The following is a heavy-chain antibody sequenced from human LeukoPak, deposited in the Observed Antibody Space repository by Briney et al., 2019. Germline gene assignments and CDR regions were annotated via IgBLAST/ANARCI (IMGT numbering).Heavy chain of an antibody. CDR1: GYTFTSYG. CDR2: ISAYNGNT. J-gene: IGHJ2*01. Sequence: ASVKVSCKASGYTFTSYGISWVRQAPGQGLEWMGWISAYNGNTNYAQKLQGRVTMTTDTSTSTAYMELRSLRSDDTAVYYCARGASSSWYPTGLDWRPKLKWYFDLWGRGTLVTVSS. D-gene: IGHD6-13*01. CDR3: ARGASSSWYPTGLDWRPKLKWYFDL. V-gene: IGHV1-18*01.